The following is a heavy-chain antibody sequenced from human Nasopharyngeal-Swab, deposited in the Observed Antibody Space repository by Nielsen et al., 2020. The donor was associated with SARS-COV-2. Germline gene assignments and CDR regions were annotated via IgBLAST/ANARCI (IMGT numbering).Heavy chain of an antibody. D-gene: IGHD6-13*01. Sequence: GESLKISCAASGFTFTTYAMSWVRQAPGKGLEWVSAVSGSGDTTYYPESAKGRFTISRDNAKNSLYLQMNSLRAEDTAVYYCARASGSSWDFDYWGQGTLVTVSS. CDR1: GFTFTTYA. CDR3: ARASGSSWDFDY. CDR2: VSGSGDTT. J-gene: IGHJ4*02. V-gene: IGHV3-23*01.